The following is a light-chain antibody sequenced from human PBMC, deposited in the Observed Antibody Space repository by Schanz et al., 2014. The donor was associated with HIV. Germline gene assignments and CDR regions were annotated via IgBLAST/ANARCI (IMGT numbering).Light chain of an antibody. CDR2: ATS. V-gene: IGKV1-39*01. J-gene: IGKJ2*01. Sequence: DIQMTQSPSSVSASVGDRVTITCRAGQSLDRWLAWYQQKPGKAPNLLIYATSSLQSGVPSRFSGSGSGTDFTLTISSLQPEDFATYYCQQSYTTPPGTFGQGTKLEIK. CDR3: QQSYTTPPGT. CDR1: QSLDRW.